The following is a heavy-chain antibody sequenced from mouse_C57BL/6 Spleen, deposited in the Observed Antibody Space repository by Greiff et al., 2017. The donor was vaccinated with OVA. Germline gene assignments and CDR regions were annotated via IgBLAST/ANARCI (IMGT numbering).Heavy chain of an antibody. V-gene: IGHV5-9*01. D-gene: IGHD1-1*01. J-gene: IGHJ4*01. Sequence: EVQGVESGGGLVKPGGSLKLSCAASGFTFSSYTMSWVRQTPEKRLEWVATISGGGGNTYYPDSVKGRFTISRDNAKNTLYLQMSSLRSEDTALYYCARQVVADYAMDYWGQGTSVTVSS. CDR3: ARQVVADYAMDY. CDR2: ISGGGGNT. CDR1: GFTFSSYT.